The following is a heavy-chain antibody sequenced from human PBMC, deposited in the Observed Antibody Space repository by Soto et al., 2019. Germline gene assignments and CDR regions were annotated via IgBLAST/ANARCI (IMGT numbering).Heavy chain of an antibody. CDR3: ARLTSTGTTPGPEFDY. CDR1: GYSFTSYW. Sequence: PGESLKISCKGSGYSFTSYWIGWVRQMPGKGLEWMGIIYPGDSDTRYSPSFQGQVTISADKSISTAYLQWSSLKASDTAMYYCARLTSTGTTPGPEFDYWGQGTLVTVSS. D-gene: IGHD1-1*01. V-gene: IGHV5-51*01. J-gene: IGHJ4*02. CDR2: IYPGDSDT.